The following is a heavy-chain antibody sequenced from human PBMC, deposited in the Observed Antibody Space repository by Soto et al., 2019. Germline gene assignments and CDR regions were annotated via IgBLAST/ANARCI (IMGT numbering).Heavy chain of an antibody. V-gene: IGHV4-4*02. Sequence: SETLSLTCAVSGGPLSSSSWWSWVRQPPGKTLEWLGEIFYSGSTKYNPSLNSRVTISADQSKNDFSLRLSSVTAADTAVYYCVHHGGVPYYHDFWGQGMLVTVSS. CDR3: VHHGGVPYYHDF. CDR2: IFYSGST. J-gene: IGHJ4*02. CDR1: GGPLSSSSW. D-gene: IGHD2-8*01.